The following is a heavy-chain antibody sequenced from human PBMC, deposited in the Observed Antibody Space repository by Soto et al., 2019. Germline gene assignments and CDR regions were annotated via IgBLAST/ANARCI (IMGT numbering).Heavy chain of an antibody. Sequence: GASVKVSCKASGYTFTGYYMHWVRQAPGQGLEWMGWINPNSGGTNYAQKFQGWVTMTRDTSISTAYMELSRLRSDNTAVYYCARDGVSDILTGPYYYYYGMDVWGQGTTVTVSS. J-gene: IGHJ6*02. D-gene: IGHD3-9*01. CDR2: INPNSGGT. CDR3: ARDGVSDILTGPYYYYYGMDV. V-gene: IGHV1-2*04. CDR1: GYTFTGYY.